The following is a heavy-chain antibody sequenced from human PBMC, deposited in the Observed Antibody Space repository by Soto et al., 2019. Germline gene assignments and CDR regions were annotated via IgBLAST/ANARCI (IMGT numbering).Heavy chain of an antibody. D-gene: IGHD5-18*01. Sequence: QVQLQESGPGLVKPSETLSLTCTVSGGSISSYYWSWIRQPPGKGLEWIGYIYYSGSTNYNPSLKSRATISVHTSKNQFSLKLSSVTAADTAVYYCARHKLTAMGAEFDYWGQGTLVTVSS. CDR2: IYYSGST. CDR3: ARHKLTAMGAEFDY. J-gene: IGHJ4*02. CDR1: GGSISSYY. V-gene: IGHV4-59*01.